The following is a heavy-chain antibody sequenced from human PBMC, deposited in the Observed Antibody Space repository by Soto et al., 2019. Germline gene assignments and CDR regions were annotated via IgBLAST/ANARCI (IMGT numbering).Heavy chain of an antibody. V-gene: IGHV3-23*01. Sequence: EVQLLESGGGLVQPGGPLRLSCAASGFTFSTYAMSWVRQAQGKGLEGLEWVSAIRGSGGNTDYADSVHGRVSVSRDTSRNSLYVQMNSLRAEDTAVFSCAKGRGSSSIGGLDYWGQGTLVTVSS. D-gene: IGHD6-6*01. CDR1: GFTFSTYA. CDR2: IRGSGGNT. CDR3: AKGRGSSSIGGLDY. J-gene: IGHJ4*02.